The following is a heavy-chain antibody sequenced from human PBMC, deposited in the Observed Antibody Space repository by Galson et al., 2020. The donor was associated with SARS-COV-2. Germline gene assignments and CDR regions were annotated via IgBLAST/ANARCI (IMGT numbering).Heavy chain of an antibody. Sequence: SETLSLTCAVYGGSFSGYYWSWIRQPPGQGLEWIGEINHSGSTNYNPSLKSRVTISVDTSKNQFSLKLSSVTAADTAVYYCARGPTVTTFYYYYYGMDVWGQGTTVTVSS. CDR2: INHSGST. CDR3: ARGPTVTTFYYYYYGMDV. J-gene: IGHJ6*02. V-gene: IGHV4-34*01. D-gene: IGHD4-17*01. CDR1: GGSFSGYY.